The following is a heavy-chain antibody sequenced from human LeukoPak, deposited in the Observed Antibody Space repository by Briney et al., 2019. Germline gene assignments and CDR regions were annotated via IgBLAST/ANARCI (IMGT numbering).Heavy chain of an antibody. CDR1: GFTFSDHA. CDR2: INGNGGGS. V-gene: IGHV3-23*01. D-gene: IGHD5-18*01. CDR3: AKDQFVQLWQLLDY. Sequence: GGSLRLSCAASGFTFSDHAMSWVRQAPAKGLEWVSSINGNGGGSYYIDSVKGRFTVSRDNSENALYLQMNSLRAEDTAVYYCAKDQFVQLWQLLDYWGQGTLVTVSS. J-gene: IGHJ4*02.